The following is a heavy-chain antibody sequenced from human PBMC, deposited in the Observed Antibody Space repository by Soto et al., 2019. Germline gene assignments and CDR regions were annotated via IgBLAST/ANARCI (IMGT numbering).Heavy chain of an antibody. CDR3: ARVGPWVPYYYDSSPYTFENWFDP. J-gene: IGHJ5*02. V-gene: IGHV4-39*02. CDR2: IYYSGST. D-gene: IGHD3-22*01. CDR1: GGSISSSSYY. Sequence: SETLSLTCTVSGGSISSSSYYWGWIRQPPGKGLEWIGSIYYSGSTYYNPSLNSRVTLSIDMTNSHVSLILNSVTAADTAVYYCARVGPWVPYYYDSSPYTFENWFDPWGQGTLVTVSS.